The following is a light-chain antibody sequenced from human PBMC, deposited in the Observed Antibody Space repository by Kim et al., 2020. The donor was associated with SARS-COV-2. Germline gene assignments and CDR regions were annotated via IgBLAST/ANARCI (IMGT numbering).Light chain of an antibody. V-gene: IGKV3-20*01. J-gene: IGKJ2*01. CDR1: QSVSSSY. Sequence: LSPGEMATLSCRASQSVSSSYLAWYQQKPGQAPRLLIYGASSRATGIPDRFSGSGSGTDFTLTISRLDPEDFAVYYCQQYGSSPYTFGQGTKLEI. CDR3: QQYGSSPYT. CDR2: GAS.